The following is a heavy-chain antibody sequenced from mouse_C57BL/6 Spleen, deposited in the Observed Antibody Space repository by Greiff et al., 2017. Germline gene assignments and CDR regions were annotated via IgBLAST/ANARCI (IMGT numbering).Heavy chain of an antibody. D-gene: IGHD1-1*01. CDR2: IDPETGGT. CDR3: TRKSSYWYFDV. V-gene: IGHV1-15*01. CDR1: GYTFTDYE. Sequence: QVQLQQSGAELVRPGASVTLSCKASGYTFTDYEMHWVKQTPVHGLEWIGAIDPETGGTAYNQKFNGKAILTADKSSSTAYMELRSLTSEDSAVYYCTRKSSYWYFDVWGTGTTVTVSS. J-gene: IGHJ1*03.